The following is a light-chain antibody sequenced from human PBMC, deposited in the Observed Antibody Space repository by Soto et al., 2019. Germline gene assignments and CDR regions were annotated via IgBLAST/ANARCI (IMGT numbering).Light chain of an antibody. V-gene: IGLV1-47*01. CDR2: RNN. CDR1: SSNIGSNY. J-gene: IGLJ2*01. CDR3: AAWDDSLSGHVV. Sequence: QSVLTQPPSASGTPGQRVTISCSGSSSNIGSNYVYWYQQLPGTAPKLLIYRNNQRPSGVPDRFSGSKSGPSASLAISGLRSEDEAEYYCAAWDDSLSGHVVFGGGTKLTVL.